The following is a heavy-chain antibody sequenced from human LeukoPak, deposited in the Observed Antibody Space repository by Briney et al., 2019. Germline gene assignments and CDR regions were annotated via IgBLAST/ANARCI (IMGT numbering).Heavy chain of an antibody. CDR2: IYPGDSDT. D-gene: IGHD3-22*01. CDR1: GYSFTSYW. CDR3: ASGPTYYYDSSGNTPYYYGMDV. V-gene: IGHV5-51*01. Sequence: PGESLKISCKGSGYSFTSYWIGWVRQMPGKGLEWMGIIYPGDSDTRYSPSFQGQVTISADKSISTAYLQWSSLKASDTAVYYCASGPTYYYDSSGNTPYYYGMDVWGQGTTVTVSS. J-gene: IGHJ6*02.